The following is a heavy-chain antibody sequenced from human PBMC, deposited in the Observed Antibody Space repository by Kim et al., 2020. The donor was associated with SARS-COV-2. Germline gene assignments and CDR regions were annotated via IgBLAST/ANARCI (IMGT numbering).Heavy chain of an antibody. V-gene: IGHV3-33*06. Sequence: GGSLRLSCAASGFSLSTYGMHWVRQAPVKGLEWVAVMWFDGTELYVDSVRGRFTISRDISKNTLYLQMNGLRAEDTAVYYCAKSRDGHHHGLKWGQGTLVTVSS. CDR3: AKSRDGHHHGLK. J-gene: IGHJ4*02. D-gene: IGHD6-13*01. CDR1: GFSLSTYG. CDR2: MWFDGTE.